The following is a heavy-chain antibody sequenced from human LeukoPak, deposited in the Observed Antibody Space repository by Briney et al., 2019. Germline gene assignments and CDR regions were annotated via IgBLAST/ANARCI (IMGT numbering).Heavy chain of an antibody. CDR3: AKGAAIDH. CDR1: GFTFNNYA. V-gene: IGHV3-23*01. Sequence: GVSLTLSCAASGFTFNNYAMNWVRQAPGKGLESLAAVTGPADTTYYADSVKGRFTISRDSFKDTVYLQMNRLGAEDTALYYCAKGAAIDHWGQGTLVTVSS. CDR2: VTGPADTT. J-gene: IGHJ4*02. D-gene: IGHD5-24*01.